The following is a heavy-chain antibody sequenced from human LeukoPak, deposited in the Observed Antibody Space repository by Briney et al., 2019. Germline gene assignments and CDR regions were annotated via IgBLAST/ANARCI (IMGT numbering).Heavy chain of an antibody. D-gene: IGHD3-10*01. J-gene: IGHJ4*02. CDR1: GGSISSYH. Sequence: SETLSLTCTVSGGSISSYHWSWIRQPPGKGLEWIGYIYYSGSTNYNPSLKSRVTISVDTSKNQFSLKLSSVTAADTAVYYCARSGYGSGSEELDYWGQGTLVTVSS. CDR3: ARSGYGSGSEELDY. V-gene: IGHV4-59*01. CDR2: IYYSGST.